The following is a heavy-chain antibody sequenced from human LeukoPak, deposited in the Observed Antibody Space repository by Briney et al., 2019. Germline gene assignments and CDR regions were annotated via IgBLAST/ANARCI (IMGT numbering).Heavy chain of an antibody. Sequence: GGSLRLSCAASGFTFSSYAMSWVRQAPGKGLEWVSAISGSGGSTYYADSVKGRFTISRDNSKNTLYLQMNSLRAEDTAVYYCAKDNSTTRTGSGCYWDYWSQGTLVTVS. J-gene: IGHJ4*02. CDR3: AKDNSTTRTGSGCYWDY. V-gene: IGHV3-23*01. D-gene: IGHD3-10*01. CDR2: ISGSGGST. CDR1: GFTFSSYA.